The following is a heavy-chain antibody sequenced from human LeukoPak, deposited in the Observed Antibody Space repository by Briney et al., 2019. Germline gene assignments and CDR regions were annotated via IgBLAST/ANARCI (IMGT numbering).Heavy chain of an antibody. D-gene: IGHD4-23*01. Sequence: SQTLSLTCTVSGGSISSGSYYWSWIRQPAGKGLEWIGRIYTSGSTNYNPSLKSRVTISVDTSKNQFSLKLSSVTAADTAVYYCARVPVGDYYYMDVWGKGTTVTVSS. J-gene: IGHJ6*03. V-gene: IGHV4-61*02. CDR1: GGSISSGSYY. CDR3: ARVPVGDYYYMDV. CDR2: IYTSGST.